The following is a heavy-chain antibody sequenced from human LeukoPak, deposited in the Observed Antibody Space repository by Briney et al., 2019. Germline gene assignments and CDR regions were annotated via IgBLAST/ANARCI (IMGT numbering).Heavy chain of an antibody. Sequence: GGSPRLSRAAPWFTFSDHYISLVRQAPGEGVEWVSYISSSGSTIYYADSVKGRFTISRDNAKNSLYLQMNSLRAEDTAVYYCAREDSSGYDYWGQGTLVTVSS. J-gene: IGHJ4*02. V-gene: IGHV3-11*01. CDR1: WFTFSDHY. CDR3: AREDSSGYDY. CDR2: ISSSGSTI. D-gene: IGHD3-22*01.